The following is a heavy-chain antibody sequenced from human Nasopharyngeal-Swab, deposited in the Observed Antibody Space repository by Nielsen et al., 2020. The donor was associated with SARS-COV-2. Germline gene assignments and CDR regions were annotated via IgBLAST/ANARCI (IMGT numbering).Heavy chain of an antibody. Sequence: SGPTLVQPTQTFTLTCTFSGFPLSPSGMCVSWIRQPPGKALEWLALLDWDDDKYYSTSLNTRLTISKDTSKNQVVLTMTNMDPVDTATYYCARMGEMAGRGGFDYWGQGTLVTVSS. D-gene: IGHD5-24*01. CDR2: LDWDDDK. J-gene: IGHJ4*02. CDR1: GFPLSPSGMC. V-gene: IGHV2-70*01. CDR3: ARMGEMAGRGGFDY.